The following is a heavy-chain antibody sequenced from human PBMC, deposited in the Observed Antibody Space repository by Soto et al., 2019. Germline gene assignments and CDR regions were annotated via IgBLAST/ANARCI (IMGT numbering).Heavy chain of an antibody. CDR1: GGTFSSYT. V-gene: IGHV1-69*08. Sequence: QVQLVQSGAEVKKPGSSVKVSCKASGGTFSSYTISWVRQAPGQGLEWMGRIIPILGIANYAQKFQGRVTISADKSTSTAYMELSSLRSEDTAVYYCSRDPSAGDSAGYWGQGTLVTVSS. D-gene: IGHD2-21*01. CDR3: SRDPSAGDSAGY. CDR2: IIPILGIA. J-gene: IGHJ4*02.